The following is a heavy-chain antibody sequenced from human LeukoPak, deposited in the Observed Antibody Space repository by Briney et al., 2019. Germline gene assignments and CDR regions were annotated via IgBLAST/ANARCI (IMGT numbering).Heavy chain of an antibody. J-gene: IGHJ4*02. V-gene: IGHV4-30-2*01. D-gene: IGHD3-22*01. CDR2: IYHSGST. CDR1: GGSISSGGYS. CDR3: ASTYYYDSSGGNFDY. Sequence: NSSQTLSRTCAVSGGSISSGGYSWSWIRQPPGKGLEGIGYIYHSGSTYYNPSPKSRVTISVDRSKNQFSLKLSSVAAADTAVYYCASTYYYDSSGGNFDYWGQGTLVTVSS.